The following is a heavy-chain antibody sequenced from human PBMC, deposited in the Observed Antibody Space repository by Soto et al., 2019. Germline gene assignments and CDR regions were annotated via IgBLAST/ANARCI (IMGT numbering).Heavy chain of an antibody. Sequence: KTAETLSLTCIVSGVSVRSYTWSWFRQPANKGLEWIGRVFSSVSATYNPSLKSRVSISMDTPENRISLKLDSVTAADAGVYFCARDGMTTGDTWGPGTLVTVSS. J-gene: IGHJ4*02. D-gene: IGHD2-21*02. CDR3: ARDGMTTGDT. CDR1: GVSVRSYT. V-gene: IGHV4-4*07. CDR2: VFSSVSA.